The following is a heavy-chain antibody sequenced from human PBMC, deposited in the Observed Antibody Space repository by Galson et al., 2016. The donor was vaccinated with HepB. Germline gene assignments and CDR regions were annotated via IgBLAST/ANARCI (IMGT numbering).Heavy chain of an antibody. D-gene: IGHD4-17*01. V-gene: IGHV3-30*18. CDR1: GFTFNSYA. J-gene: IGHJ2*01. CDR3: AKDGESYGDYGFWYFYL. CDR2: ISYDGTNK. Sequence: SLRLSCAASGFTFNSYAMHWVRQAPGKGLQWVAVISYDGTNKYYADSVKGRFTISRDNSKNTLYLQMNTLRAEDTAVYYCAKDGESYGDYGFWYFYLWGRCTLVTVSS.